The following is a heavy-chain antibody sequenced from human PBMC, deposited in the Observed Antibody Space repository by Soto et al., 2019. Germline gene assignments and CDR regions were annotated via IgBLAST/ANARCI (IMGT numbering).Heavy chain of an antibody. Sequence: ASVKVSCKTSGYIFTDHLIHWVRQSPGQGLQWVGWVHPDSGGTNVAQAFQDRVTMTADTSITTAYMDLARPRPDDTAIFYCARGARGFFPVSGIYFYFDHWGQGTPVTVSS. CDR2: VHPDSGGT. CDR3: ARGARGFFPVSGIYFYFDH. J-gene: IGHJ4*02. D-gene: IGHD3-22*01. V-gene: IGHV1-2*02. CDR1: GYIFTDHL.